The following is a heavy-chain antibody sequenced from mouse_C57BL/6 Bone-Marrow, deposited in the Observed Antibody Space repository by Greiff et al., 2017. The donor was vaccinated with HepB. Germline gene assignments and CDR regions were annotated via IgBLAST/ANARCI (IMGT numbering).Heavy chain of an antibody. J-gene: IGHJ3*01. CDR3: ASTGFSWFAY. V-gene: IGHV1-54*01. Sequence: VQLQQSGAELVRPGTSVKVSCKASGYAFTNYLIEWVKQRPGQGLEWIGVINPGSGGTNYNEKFKGKATLTADKSSSTAYMQLSSLTSEDSAVYFCASTGFSWFAYWGQGTLVTVSA. D-gene: IGHD4-1*01. CDR1: GYAFTNYL. CDR2: INPGSGGT.